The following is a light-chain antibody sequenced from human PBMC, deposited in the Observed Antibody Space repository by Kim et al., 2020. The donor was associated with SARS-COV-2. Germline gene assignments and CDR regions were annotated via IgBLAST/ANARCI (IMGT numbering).Light chain of an antibody. CDR2: YDS. J-gene: IGLJ2*01. V-gene: IGLV3-21*04. CDR3: QVCDSGVL. Sequence: VSVAPGKTARITCGGNNIGSKSVHWYQQKPGQAPVLVIYYDSDRPSGIPERFSGSNSGNTATLTISRVEAGDEADYYCQVCDSGVLFGGGTQLTVL. CDR1: NIGSKS.